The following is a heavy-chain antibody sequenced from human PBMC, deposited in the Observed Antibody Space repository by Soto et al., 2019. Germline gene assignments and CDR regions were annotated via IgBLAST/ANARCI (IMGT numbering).Heavy chain of an antibody. Sequence: PGGSLRLSCAASGFTFSSYGMHWVRQAPGKGLEWVAVIWYDGSNKYYADSVKGRFTISRDNSKNTLYLQMNSLRAEDTAVYYCARVPGIAAAGNAYFDYWGQGALVTVSS. J-gene: IGHJ4*02. CDR2: IWYDGSNK. V-gene: IGHV3-33*01. CDR3: ARVPGIAAAGNAYFDY. CDR1: GFTFSSYG. D-gene: IGHD6-13*01.